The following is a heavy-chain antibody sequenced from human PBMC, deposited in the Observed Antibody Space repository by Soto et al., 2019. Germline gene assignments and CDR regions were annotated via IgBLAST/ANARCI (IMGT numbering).Heavy chain of an antibody. CDR1: GGSISSSNW. CDR3: ARDGPRYCISTSCYPLNWFDP. J-gene: IGHJ5*02. D-gene: IGHD2-2*01. V-gene: IGHV4-4*02. CDR2: IYHSGST. Sequence: QVQLQESGPGLVKPSGTLSLTCAASGGSISSSNWWSWVRQPPGKGLAWIGEIYHSGSTNYNPSLKRRVTISVDKSKNQFSLKLSSVTAADTAVYYCARDGPRYCISTSCYPLNWFDPWGQGTLVTVSS.